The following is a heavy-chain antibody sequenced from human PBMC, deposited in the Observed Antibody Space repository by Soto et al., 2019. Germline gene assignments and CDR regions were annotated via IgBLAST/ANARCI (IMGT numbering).Heavy chain of an antibody. V-gene: IGHV1-8*01. Sequence: GASVKASCKASGYTFTSYDINWVRQATGQGLEWMGWMNPNSGNTGYAQKFQGRVTMTRNTSISTAYMELSSLRSEDTAVYYCAREAPPRGLDYGDYAGDAFDIWGQGTMVTVSS. CDR2: MNPNSGNT. CDR3: AREAPPRGLDYGDYAGDAFDI. J-gene: IGHJ3*02. CDR1: GYTFTSYD. D-gene: IGHD4-17*01.